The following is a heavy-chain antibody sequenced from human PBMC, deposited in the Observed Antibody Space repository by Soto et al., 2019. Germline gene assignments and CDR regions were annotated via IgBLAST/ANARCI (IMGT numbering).Heavy chain of an antibody. CDR3: ARGLGNDRRPHDYYGMEV. D-gene: IGHD3-22*01. CDR2: INHSGST. V-gene: IGHV4-34*01. CDR1: GGSFSGYY. J-gene: IGHJ6*02. Sequence: PSETLSLTCAVYGGSFSGYYWSWIRQPPGKGLEWIGEINHSGSTNYNPSLKSRVTISVDTSKNQFSLKLSSVTAADTAVYYCARGLGNDRRPHDYYGMEVWGQGTTVTVSS.